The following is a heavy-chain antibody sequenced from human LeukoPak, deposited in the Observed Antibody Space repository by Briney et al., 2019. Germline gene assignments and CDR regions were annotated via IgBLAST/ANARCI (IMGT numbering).Heavy chain of an antibody. CDR3: ARLGYCSSTSCHTDY. CDR1: GFTVSTNY. J-gene: IGHJ4*02. CDR2: IYDSGTT. V-gene: IGHV3-53*01. Sequence: GGSLRLSCAASGFTVSTNYMSWVRQAPGKGLEWVSIIYDSGTTHYADSVKGRFTISRDNAKNSLYLQMNSLRDEDTAVYYCARLGYCSSTSCHTDYWGQGTLVTVSS. D-gene: IGHD2-2*02.